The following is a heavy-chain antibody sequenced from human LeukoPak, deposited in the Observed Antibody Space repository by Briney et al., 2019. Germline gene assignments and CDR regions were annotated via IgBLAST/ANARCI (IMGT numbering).Heavy chain of an antibody. CDR1: GFTFSSYE. J-gene: IGHJ4*02. CDR2: ILWSGGST. Sequence: PGGSLRLSCAASGFTFSSYEMNWVRQAPGKGLEWVSGILWSGGSTGYADSVKGRFTISRDNAKNSLYLQMNSLRAEDTALYYCARDDYGSGSWNDYWGQGTLVTVSS. D-gene: IGHD3-10*01. CDR3: ARDDYGSGSWNDY. V-gene: IGHV3-20*04.